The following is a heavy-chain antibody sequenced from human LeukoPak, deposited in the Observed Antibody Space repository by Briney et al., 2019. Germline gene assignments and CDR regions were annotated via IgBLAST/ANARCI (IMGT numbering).Heavy chain of an antibody. J-gene: IGHJ4*02. CDR3: ARETSTGVFLDY. CDR1: GFTFSSYE. CDR2: ISSSGSTI. D-gene: IGHD3-10*01. Sequence: PGGSLRLSCAASGFTFSSYEMNWVRQAPGKGLEWVSYISSSGSTIYYADSVKGRFTISRDNAKNSLYLQTNSLRAEDTAVYYCARETSTGVFLDYWGQGTLVTVSS. V-gene: IGHV3-48*03.